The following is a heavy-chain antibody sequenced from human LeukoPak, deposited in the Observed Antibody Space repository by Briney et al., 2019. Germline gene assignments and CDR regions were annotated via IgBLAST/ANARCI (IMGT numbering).Heavy chain of an antibody. V-gene: IGHV4-59*08. D-gene: IGHD5/OR15-5a*01. J-gene: IGHJ5*02. Sequence: SETLSLTCTVSGGSLRSYYWSWVRQPPGEXLEWIGFIFDSGSTNYNPSLKSRVTISVDSSKNQFSLELSSVTAADTAVYYCARRVSAGWFDPWGQGTLVTVSS. CDR1: GGSLRSYY. CDR3: ARRVSAGWFDP. CDR2: IFDSGST.